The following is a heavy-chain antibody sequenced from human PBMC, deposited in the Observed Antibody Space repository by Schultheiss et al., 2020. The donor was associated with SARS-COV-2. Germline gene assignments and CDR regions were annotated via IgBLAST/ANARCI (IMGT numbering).Heavy chain of an antibody. D-gene: IGHD6-13*01. CDR2: ISSSGSTI. J-gene: IGHJ4*02. Sequence: SCAASGFTFSSYAMHWVRQAPGKGLEWVSYISSSGSTIYYADSVKGRFTISRDNSKNTLYLQMNSLRAEDTAVYYCAKDTNKVGAAAAGDFDYWGQGTLVTVSS. CDR1: GFTFSSYA. V-gene: IGHV3-23*01. CDR3: AKDTNKVGAAAAGDFDY.